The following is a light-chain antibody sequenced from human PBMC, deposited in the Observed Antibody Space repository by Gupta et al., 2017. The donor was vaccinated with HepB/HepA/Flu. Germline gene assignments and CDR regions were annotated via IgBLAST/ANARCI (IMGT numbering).Light chain of an antibody. CDR1: SSNIGNNY. J-gene: IGLJ3*02. CDR2: SNN. Sequence: QSVLTQPPSASGTPGQRVTISCSGSSSNIGNNYVYWYQQRPGTAPKLLIYSNNHRPSGVPDRFSGSRSGTSASLAINGLRAEDEADYYCLAWDDSLSGRVFGGGTKLTVL. V-gene: IGLV1-47*02. CDR3: LAWDDSLSGRV.